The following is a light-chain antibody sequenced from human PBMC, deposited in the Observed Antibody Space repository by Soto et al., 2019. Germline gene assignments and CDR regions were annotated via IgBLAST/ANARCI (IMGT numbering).Light chain of an antibody. J-gene: IGKJ1*01. CDR2: DAS. Sequence: DIQMTQSPSTLSASLGDRVTITCRASQTIFNWLAWYQRKPGRAPNLLIYDASSLQSGVPSTFSGSGSGTEFTLTISSLQPGDVATYYCQQYNSYPWTFGQGTKVEIK. V-gene: IGKV1-5*01. CDR1: QTIFNW. CDR3: QQYNSYPWT.